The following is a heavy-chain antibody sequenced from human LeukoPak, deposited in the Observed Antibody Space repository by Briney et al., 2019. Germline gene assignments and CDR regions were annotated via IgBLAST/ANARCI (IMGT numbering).Heavy chain of an antibody. CDR2: IYYSGST. V-gene: IGHV4-59*01. CDR1: GGSISNYY. J-gene: IGHJ4*02. D-gene: IGHD3-22*01. CDR3: ARSYYYDSSGYPHFDY. Sequence: SETLSLTCTVSGGSISNYYWSWIRQPPEKGLEWIGYIYYSGSTNYNPSLKSRVTISVDTSKNQFSLKLSSVTAADTAVYYCARSYYYDSSGYPHFDYWGQGTLVTVSS.